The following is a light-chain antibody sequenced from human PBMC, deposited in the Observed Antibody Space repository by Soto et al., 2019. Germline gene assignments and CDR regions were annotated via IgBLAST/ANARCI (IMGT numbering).Light chain of an antibody. CDR2: DVS. CDR3: SSYTSSSTLV. Sequence: QSALTQPASVSGSPGQSITISCTGTSSDVGGYKYVSWYQQHPDKVPKLMIYDVSNRPSGVSNRFSGSKSGNTASLTISGLQAEDEADYYCSSYTSSSTLVFGTGTKLTVL. J-gene: IGLJ1*01. V-gene: IGLV2-14*01. CDR1: SSDVGGYKY.